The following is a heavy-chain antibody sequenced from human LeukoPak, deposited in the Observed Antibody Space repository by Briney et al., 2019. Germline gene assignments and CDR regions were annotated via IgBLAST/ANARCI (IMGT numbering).Heavy chain of an antibody. CDR1: GFTFSSYS. CDR3: ARDRGRDSSGYYLFTFDY. V-gene: IGHV3-48*01. J-gene: IGHJ4*02. CDR2: ISSSSSTI. D-gene: IGHD3-22*01. Sequence: GGSLRLSCAASGFTFSSYSMNWVRQAPGKGLEWVSYISSSSSTIYYADSVKGRFTISRDNAKNSLYLQMNSLRAEDTAVYYCARDRGRDSSGYYLFTFDYWGQGTLVTVSS.